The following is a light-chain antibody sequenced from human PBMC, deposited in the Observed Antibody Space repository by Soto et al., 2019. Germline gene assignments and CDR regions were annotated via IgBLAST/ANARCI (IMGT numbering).Light chain of an antibody. Sequence: DIQMTQSPSTLSASVVYRVTITFRSSQRISGWLAWHQQKPGKAPKLLIYDVSALKRGVPPRFSGSGSGTEFTLTISSLQPEDFATYYCQKYDSFSVKFGQGTKVDIK. V-gene: IGKV1-5*01. J-gene: IGKJ1*01. CDR2: DVS. CDR1: QRISGW. CDR3: QKYDSFSVK.